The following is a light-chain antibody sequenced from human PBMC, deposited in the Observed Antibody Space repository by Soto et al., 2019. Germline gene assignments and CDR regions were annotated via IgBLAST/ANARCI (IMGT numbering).Light chain of an antibody. V-gene: IGLV1-44*01. Sequence: QSVLTQPPSASGTPGQRVSFSCSGTSSNIGSNTVTWYSQLPGTAPKLLIYSNDQRPSGVPDRFSGSKSGSSASLAISGLQYEDEADYYCAAWDDSLNGRVFGGGTKLTVL. CDR3: AAWDDSLNGRV. J-gene: IGLJ2*01. CDR1: SSNIGSNT. CDR2: SND.